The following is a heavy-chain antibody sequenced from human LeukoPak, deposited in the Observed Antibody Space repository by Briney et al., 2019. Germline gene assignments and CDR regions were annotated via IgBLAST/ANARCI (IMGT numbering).Heavy chain of an antibody. V-gene: IGHV3-11*04. D-gene: IGHD3-3*01. Sequence: GSLRLSCAASGFTFSDYYMSWIRQAPGKGLEWVSYISSSGSTIYYADSVKGRFTIYRDNAKNSVYLKMNSLRAEDTAVYYCARDPTVDFWSGLRGVDYWGQGTLVTVSS. CDR1: GFTFSDYY. CDR2: ISSSGSTI. J-gene: IGHJ4*02. CDR3: ARDPTVDFWSGLRGVDY.